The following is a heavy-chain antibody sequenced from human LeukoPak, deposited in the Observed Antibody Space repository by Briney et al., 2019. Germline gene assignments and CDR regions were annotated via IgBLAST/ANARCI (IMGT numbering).Heavy chain of an antibody. D-gene: IGHD6-13*01. J-gene: IGHJ6*03. CDR1: GYSFTSYW. CDR3: ARVKAAAEGLGWGIHSVYYYYYMDV. Sequence: GESLKISCKGSGYSFTSYWIGWVRQMPGKGLEWMGIIYPGDSDTRYSPSFQGQVTISADKSISTAYLQWSSLKASDTAMYYCARVKAAAEGLGWGIHSVYYYYYMDVWGKGTTVTISS. V-gene: IGHV5-51*01. CDR2: IYPGDSDT.